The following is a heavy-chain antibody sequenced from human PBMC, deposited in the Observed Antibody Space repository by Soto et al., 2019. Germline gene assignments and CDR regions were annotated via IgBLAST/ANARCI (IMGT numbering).Heavy chain of an antibody. V-gene: IGHV1-3*01. CDR2: INAGNGNT. Sequence: ASVKVSCKASGYTFTSYARHWVRQAPGQRLEWMGWINAGNGNTKYSQKFQGRVTITRDTSASTAYMELSSLRSEDTAVYYCARSIVVVTALDYWGQGTPVTVSS. CDR1: GYTFTSYA. D-gene: IGHD2-21*02. CDR3: ARSIVVVTALDY. J-gene: IGHJ4*02.